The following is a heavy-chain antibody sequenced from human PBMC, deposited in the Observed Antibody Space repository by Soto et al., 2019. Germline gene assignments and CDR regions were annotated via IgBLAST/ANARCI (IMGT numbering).Heavy chain of an antibody. CDR2: ISSSGGAR. V-gene: IGHV3-23*01. CDR3: AKQLADLHPSNNHYVMDV. CDR1: GFSFDDYA. D-gene: IGHD1-1*01. Sequence: EVKLLESGGGLVQPGGSLRLSCGASGFSFDDYAMTWVRQAPGKGLQWVSAISSSGGARYYADSVKGRFRMSRDNSKSYVYLQMDSLRAEDTATYFCAKQLADLHPSNNHYVMDVWGQGTTVTVSS. J-gene: IGHJ6*02.